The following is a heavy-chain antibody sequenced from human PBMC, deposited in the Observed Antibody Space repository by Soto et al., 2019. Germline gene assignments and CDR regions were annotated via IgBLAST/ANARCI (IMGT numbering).Heavy chain of an antibody. J-gene: IGHJ4*01. V-gene: IGHV3-23*01. Sequence: PGGSLRLSFAASGLTLSRYPMSWVRQAPGKGLQWVSSISFDGGSTYYPYSVKVRFTISRDSSKNTLYLQMNSLRAEDTAVYYCAKDGIQGIHIDXWGHGTLVTVSX. CDR3: AKDGIQGIHIDX. CDR1: GLTLSRYP. CDR2: ISFDGGST.